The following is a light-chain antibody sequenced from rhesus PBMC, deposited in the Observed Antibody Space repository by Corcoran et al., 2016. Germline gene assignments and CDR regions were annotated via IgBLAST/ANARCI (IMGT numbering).Light chain of an antibody. CDR1: QSISSW. J-gene: IGKJ2*01. V-gene: IGKV1-22*01. CDR3: LQYNSSPYS. Sequence: DIQMTQSPSSLSASVGDTVTITCRASQSISSWLDWYQQRPGKAPNLLIYKASTLQRGVPSRFSGSGSGTDFTLTISSLQPEDFATYYCLQYNSSPYSFGQGTKVEIK. CDR2: KAS.